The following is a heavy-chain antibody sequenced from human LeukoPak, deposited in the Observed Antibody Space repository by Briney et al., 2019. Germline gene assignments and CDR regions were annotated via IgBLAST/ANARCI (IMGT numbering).Heavy chain of an antibody. CDR3: ARLRYYDSPFDP. CDR1: VGSISSYY. V-gene: IGHV4-59*01. Sequence: SETLPLTCTVSVGSISSYYWSWIRQPPGKGLEGIGYIYYSGSTNYNPSLKSRVTISVDTSKNQFSLKLSSVTAADTAVYYCARLRYYDSPFDPWGQGTLVTVSS. CDR2: IYYSGST. J-gene: IGHJ5*02. D-gene: IGHD3-22*01.